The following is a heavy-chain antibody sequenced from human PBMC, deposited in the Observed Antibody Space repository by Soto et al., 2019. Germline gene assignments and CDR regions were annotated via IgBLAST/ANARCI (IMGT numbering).Heavy chain of an antibody. CDR3: ATGGRGELSYYYYYSGMDV. Sequence: SETLSLTCTVSGGSVSSGSYYWSWIRQPPGKGLEWIGYIYYSGSTNYNPSLKSRVTISVDTSKNQFSLKLSSVTAADTAVYYCATGGRGELSYYYYYSGMDVWGQGTTVTVSS. CDR1: GGSVSSGSYY. D-gene: IGHD3-10*01. CDR2: IYYSGST. V-gene: IGHV4-61*01. J-gene: IGHJ6*02.